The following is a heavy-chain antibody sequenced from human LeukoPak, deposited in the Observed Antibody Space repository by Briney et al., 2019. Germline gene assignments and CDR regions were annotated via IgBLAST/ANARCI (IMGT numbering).Heavy chain of an antibody. V-gene: IGHV1-8*02. D-gene: IGHD3-22*01. CDR1: GGTFSSYA. J-gene: IGHJ4*02. Sequence: ASVKVSCKASGGTFSSYAISWVRQATGQGLEWMGWMNPNSGNTGYAQKFQGRVTMTRNTSISTAYMELSSLRSEDTAVYYCARGRNYYDSSGYYPDYWGQGTLVTVSS. CDR2: MNPNSGNT. CDR3: ARGRNYYDSSGYYPDY.